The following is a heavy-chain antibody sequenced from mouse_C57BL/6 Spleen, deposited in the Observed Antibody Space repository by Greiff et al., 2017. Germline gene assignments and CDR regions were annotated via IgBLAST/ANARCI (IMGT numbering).Heavy chain of an antibody. CDR3: ATANWDPWFAY. Sequence: EVKLVESGPELVKPGASVKIPCKASGYTFTDYNMDWVKQSHGKSLEWIGDINPNNGGTIYNQKFKGKATLTVDKSSSTAYMELRSLTSEDTAVYYCATANWDPWFAYWGQGTLVTVSA. J-gene: IGHJ3*01. V-gene: IGHV1-18*01. CDR1: GYTFTDYN. CDR2: INPNNGGT. D-gene: IGHD4-1*01.